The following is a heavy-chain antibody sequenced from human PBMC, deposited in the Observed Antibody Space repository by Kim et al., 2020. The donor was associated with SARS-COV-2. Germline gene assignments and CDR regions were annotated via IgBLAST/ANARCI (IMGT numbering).Heavy chain of an antibody. Sequence: SETLSLTCAVYGGSFSGYYWSWIRQPPGKGLEWIGEINHSGSTNYNPSLKSRVTISVDTSKNQFSLKLSSVTAADTAVYYCARGRIAAAGTPDFDYWGQGTLVTVSS. V-gene: IGHV4-34*01. J-gene: IGHJ4*02. CDR3: ARGRIAAAGTPDFDY. CDR1: GGSFSGYY. CDR2: INHSGST. D-gene: IGHD6-13*01.